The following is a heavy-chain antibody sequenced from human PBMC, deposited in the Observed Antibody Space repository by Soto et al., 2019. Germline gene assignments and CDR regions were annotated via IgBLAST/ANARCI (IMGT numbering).Heavy chain of an antibody. CDR3: ARAGTVLLWFGELSLPDY. D-gene: IGHD3-10*01. CDR1: GFTFSSYS. Sequence: EVQLVESGGGLVQPGGSLRLSCAASGFTFSSYSMNWVRQAPGKGLEWVSYISSSSSTIYYADSVKGRFTISRDNAXXSXXLQMNSLRAEDTAVYYCARAGTVLLWFGELSLPDYWGQGTLVTVSS. V-gene: IGHV3-48*01. J-gene: IGHJ4*02. CDR2: ISSSSSTI.